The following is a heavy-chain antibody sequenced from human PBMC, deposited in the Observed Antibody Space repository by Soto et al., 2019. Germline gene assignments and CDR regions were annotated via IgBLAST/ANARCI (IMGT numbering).Heavy chain of an antibody. Sequence: GGSLRLSCAASGFTFISYSMNCIRKTPGKGLEWVSSIISSSSYIYYADSVKGRFTISRDNAKNSLYLQMNSLRAEDTAVYCCARGPALEYCSGGSCSLGDYYYYGMDVWGQGTTVTVSS. D-gene: IGHD2-15*01. CDR1: GFTFISYS. CDR2: IISSSSYI. J-gene: IGHJ6*02. V-gene: IGHV3-21*01. CDR3: ARGPALEYCSGGSCSLGDYYYYGMDV.